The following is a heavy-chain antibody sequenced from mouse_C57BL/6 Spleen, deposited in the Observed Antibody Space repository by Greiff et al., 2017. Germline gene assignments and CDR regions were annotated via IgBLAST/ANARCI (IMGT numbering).Heavy chain of an antibody. CDR3: ARCLYDAMDY. V-gene: IGHV14-3*01. CDR2: IDPSNGNT. Sequence: EVQLQESVAELVRPGASVKLSCTASGFNIKNTYMPWVQQRPEQGLEWIGRIDPSNGNTKYAPKFQGKATITADTSSNTAYLQLSSLTSEDTAIYYCARCLYDAMDYWGQGTSVTVSS. J-gene: IGHJ4*01. CDR1: GFNIKNTY.